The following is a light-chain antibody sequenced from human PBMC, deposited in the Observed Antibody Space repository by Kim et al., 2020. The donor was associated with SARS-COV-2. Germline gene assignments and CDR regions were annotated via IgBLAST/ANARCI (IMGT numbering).Light chain of an antibody. CDR2: GAS. Sequence: DIQMTQSPSSLSASVGDRITITCRASQVIHTFLGWPQHIPGKAPKSLIYGASTLQSGVPSKFSGSGSGTEFTLTISGLQPEDFATYYCQQYDTDPPTFGQGTKVDIK. J-gene: IGKJ1*01. CDR1: QVIHTF. CDR3: QQYDTDPPT. V-gene: IGKV1-16*02.